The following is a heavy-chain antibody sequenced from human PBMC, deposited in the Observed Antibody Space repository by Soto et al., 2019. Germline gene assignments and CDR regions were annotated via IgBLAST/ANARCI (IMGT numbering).Heavy chain of an antibody. V-gene: IGHV3-7*03. CDR2: IKNDGSEK. D-gene: IGHD5-18*01. Sequence: GGSLRLSCAASGISTSSYWMGWVRQAPGRGLEWVASIKNDGSEKYYMDSLKGRFTISRDNALNSLYLQMNSLRAEDTAVYFCVTGYHSDYWRQGTLVPVSS. CDR1: GISTSSYW. CDR3: VTGYHSDY. J-gene: IGHJ4*02.